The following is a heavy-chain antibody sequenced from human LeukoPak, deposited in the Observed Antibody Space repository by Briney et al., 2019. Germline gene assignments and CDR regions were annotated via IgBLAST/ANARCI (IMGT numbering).Heavy chain of an antibody. V-gene: IGHV3-23*01. CDR2: ISGSGGST. CDR1: GFTFDDYG. Sequence: GGSLRLSCAASGFTFDDYGMSWVRQAPGKGLEWVSAISGSGGSTYYADSVKGRFTISRDNSENTLYLQMNSLRAEDTAVYYCAKGWVVGYYYEYWGQGTLVTVSS. CDR3: AKGWVVGYYYEY. J-gene: IGHJ4*02. D-gene: IGHD3-22*01.